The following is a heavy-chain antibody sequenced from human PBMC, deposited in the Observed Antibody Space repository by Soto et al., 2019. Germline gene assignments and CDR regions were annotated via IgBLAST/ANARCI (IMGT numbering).Heavy chain of an antibody. Sequence: SETLSLTCTVSGGSISSYYWSWIRQPPGKGLEWIGYIYYSGSTNYNPSLKSRVTISVDTSKNQFSLKLSSVTAADTAVYYCARFHDGYGDPYRAYNWFDPWGQGTLVTVSS. CDR1: GGSISSYY. D-gene: IGHD4-17*01. J-gene: IGHJ5*02. V-gene: IGHV4-59*01. CDR2: IYYSGST. CDR3: ARFHDGYGDPYRAYNWFDP.